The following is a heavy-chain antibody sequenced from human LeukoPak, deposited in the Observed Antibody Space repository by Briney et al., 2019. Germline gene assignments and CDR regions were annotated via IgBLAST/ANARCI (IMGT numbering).Heavy chain of an antibody. Sequence: PGGSLRLSCAASGFAFSDYYMSWIRQAPGKGLEWVSYISSSGSYTNYADSVKGRFTISRDNAKNSLYLQMNSLRAEDTAVYYCARVTPREVVAATPPFYGMDVWGQGTTVTVSS. CDR3: ARVTPREVVAATPPFYGMDV. CDR1: GFAFSDYY. CDR2: ISSSGSYT. J-gene: IGHJ6*02. V-gene: IGHV3-11*05. D-gene: IGHD2-15*01.